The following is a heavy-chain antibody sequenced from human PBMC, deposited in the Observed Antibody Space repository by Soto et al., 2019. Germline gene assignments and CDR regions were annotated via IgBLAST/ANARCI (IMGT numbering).Heavy chain of an antibody. Sequence: PGGSLRLSCAASGFTFSSYAMSWVRQAPGKGLEWVSAISGSVGSTYYADSVKGRFTISRDNSKNTLYLQMNSLRAEDTAVYYCAKSLSARIVVVPAALRNTNYYYGMDVWGQGTTVTVSS. V-gene: IGHV3-23*01. CDR2: ISGSVGST. D-gene: IGHD2-2*01. J-gene: IGHJ6*02. CDR1: GFTFSSYA. CDR3: AKSLSARIVVVPAALRNTNYYYGMDV.